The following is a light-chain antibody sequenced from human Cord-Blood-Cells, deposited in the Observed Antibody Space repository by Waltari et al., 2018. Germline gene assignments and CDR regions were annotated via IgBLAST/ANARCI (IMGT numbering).Light chain of an antibody. V-gene: IGKV1D-13*01. CDR3: QQFNNYLT. CDR1: QGISSA. CDR2: DAS. Sequence: AIQLTQSPSSLSASVGDRVTITCRASQGISSALAWYQQKPGKAPKLLIYDASSLESGVPSRFSGSGSGTDFTLTISSLQPEDFATYYWQQFNNYLTFGGGTKVEIK. J-gene: IGKJ4*01.